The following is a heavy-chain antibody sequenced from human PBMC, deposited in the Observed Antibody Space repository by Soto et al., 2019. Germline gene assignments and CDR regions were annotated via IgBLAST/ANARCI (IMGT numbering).Heavy chain of an antibody. V-gene: IGHV3-33*01. Sequence: QVQLVESGGGVVQPGRSLRLSCAASGFTFSSYGMHWVRQAPGKGLEWVAVIWYDGSNKYYADSVKGRFTISRDNSKNTLYLQMNSMSAEDTAVYYCASELYGRYFDYWGQGTLVTVSS. J-gene: IGHJ4*02. D-gene: IGHD2-8*01. CDR3: ASELYGRYFDY. CDR1: GFTFSSYG. CDR2: IWYDGSNK.